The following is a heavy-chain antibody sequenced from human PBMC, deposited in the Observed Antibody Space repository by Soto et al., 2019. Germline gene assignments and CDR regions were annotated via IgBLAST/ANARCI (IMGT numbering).Heavy chain of an antibody. Sequence: ASVKVSCKASGYTFTGYYVHWVRQAPGQGLEWMGWINPNSGDTYLAQRFQGRVTRNNDKSIRTAYMELRGVTSADTAEYYCAKGGAIVAAGTRVYRYNAMDVWGQGTTVTVSS. J-gene: IGHJ6*02. D-gene: IGHD1-26*01. CDR2: INPNSGDT. CDR1: GYTFTGYY. CDR3: AKGGAIVAAGTRVYRYNAMDV. V-gene: IGHV1-2*02.